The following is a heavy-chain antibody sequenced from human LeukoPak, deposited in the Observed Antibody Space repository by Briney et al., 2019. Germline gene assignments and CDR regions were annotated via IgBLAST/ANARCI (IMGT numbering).Heavy chain of an antibody. V-gene: IGHV3-21*01. D-gene: IGHD4-17*01. Sequence: PGGSLRLSCAASGFTFTNYRMTWVRQAPGKGLEWVSSISSTSGYIFYADSVQGRLTISRDNAKSSLYLQMNSLRAEDTAVYYCARENGDYADAFDIWGQGTMVTVSS. CDR2: ISSTSGYI. CDR3: ARENGDYADAFDI. J-gene: IGHJ3*02. CDR1: GFTFTNYR.